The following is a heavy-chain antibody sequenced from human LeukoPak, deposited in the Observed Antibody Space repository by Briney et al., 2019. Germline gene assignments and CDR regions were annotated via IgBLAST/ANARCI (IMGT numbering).Heavy chain of an antibody. CDR1: GGSFSGYF. D-gene: IGHD3-16*02. V-gene: IGHV4-34*01. J-gene: IGHJ4*02. CDR3: ARKKNYDYVSGSYRYSGGFDS. CDR2: INHGGIT. Sequence: PSETLSLTCAVYGGSFSGYFWTWIRQPPGKGLEWIGEINHGGITNHNPSLRSRVSISVDTSKNQFSLKLRSVTAADTAVYYCARKKNYDYVSGSYRYSGGFDSWGQGTLVTVSP.